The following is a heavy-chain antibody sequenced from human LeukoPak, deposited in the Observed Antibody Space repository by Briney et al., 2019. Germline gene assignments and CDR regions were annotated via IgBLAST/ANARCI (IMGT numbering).Heavy chain of an antibody. V-gene: IGHV4-4*09. J-gene: IGHJ6*03. CDR1: GGSISSYY. CDR2: ICTSGST. D-gene: IGHD1-1*01. CDR3: ARFTRDTSYYYYYMDV. Sequence: PSETLSLTCTVSGGSISSYYWSWIRQPPGKGLEWIGYICTSGSTNYNPSLKSRVTISVDTSKNQFSLKLSSVTAADTAVYYCARFTRDTSYYYYYMDVWGKGTTVTVSS.